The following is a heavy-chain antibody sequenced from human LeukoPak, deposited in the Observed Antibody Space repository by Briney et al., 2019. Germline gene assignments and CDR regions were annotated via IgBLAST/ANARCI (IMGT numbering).Heavy chain of an antibody. Sequence: PGGSLRLSCAASGFTFSSYAMHWVRQAPGKGLEWVAVISYDGSNKYYADSVKGRFTTSRDNSKNMLFLQMNSLRAEDTAVYYCAKEGRVAVSGLYLDHWGQGTLVTVSS. CDR1: GFTFSSYA. CDR3: AKEGRVAVSGLYLDH. V-gene: IGHV3-30-3*01. CDR2: ISYDGSNK. J-gene: IGHJ4*02. D-gene: IGHD6-19*01.